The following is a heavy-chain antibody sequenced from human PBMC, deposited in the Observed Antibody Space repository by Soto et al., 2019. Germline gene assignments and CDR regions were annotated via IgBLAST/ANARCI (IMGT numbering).Heavy chain of an antibody. D-gene: IGHD3-16*02. J-gene: IGHJ6*02. V-gene: IGHV3-30*03. CDR1: GFTFSSYG. Sequence: GGSLRLSCAASGFTFSSYGMHWVRQAPGKGLEWVAVISYDGSNKYYADSVKGRFTISRDNSKNTLYLQMNSLRAEDTAVYYCARDYRGWGPTYYYYGMDVWGQGTTVTVSS. CDR3: ARDYRGWGPTYYYYGMDV. CDR2: ISYDGSNK.